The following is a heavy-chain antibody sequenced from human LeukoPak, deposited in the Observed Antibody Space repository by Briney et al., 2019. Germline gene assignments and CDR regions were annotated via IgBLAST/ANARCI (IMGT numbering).Heavy chain of an antibody. CDR1: GFTFSSYA. CDR3: AKDESSTSRYYYDSSGYYYSKYFDY. CDR2: ISGSGGST. J-gene: IGHJ4*02. V-gene: IGHV3-23*01. D-gene: IGHD3-22*01. Sequence: GGSLRLSCAASGFTFSSYAMSWVRQAPGKGLEWVSAISGSGGSTYYADSVKGRFTISRDNSKNTLYLQMNSLRAEDTAVYYCAKDESSTSRYYYDSSGYYYSKYFDYWGQGTLVTVSS.